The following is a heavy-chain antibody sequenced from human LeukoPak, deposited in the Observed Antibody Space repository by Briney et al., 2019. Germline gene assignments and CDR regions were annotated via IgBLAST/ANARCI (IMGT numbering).Heavy chain of an antibody. Sequence: GGSLRLSCAAYGFTFSSYSMNWVRQAPGKGLEWVSFISTSSSYIYYADSVKGRFTISRDNAKNSLYLEMNSLRAEDTAVYYCAKDGTGTTEYYFDYWGQGTLVTVSS. CDR2: ISTSSSYI. V-gene: IGHV3-21*01. J-gene: IGHJ4*02. CDR1: GFTFSSYS. D-gene: IGHD1-1*01. CDR3: AKDGTGTTEYYFDY.